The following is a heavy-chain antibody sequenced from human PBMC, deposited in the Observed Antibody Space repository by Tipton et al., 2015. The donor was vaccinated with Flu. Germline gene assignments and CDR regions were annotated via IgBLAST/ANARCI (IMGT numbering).Heavy chain of an antibody. CDR2: IRQDGNEK. V-gene: IGHV3-7*01. CDR1: GFTFTDYF. J-gene: IGHJ2*01. CDR3: ARRYFDL. Sequence: SLRLSCAASGFTFTDYFMSWIRQAPGKGLEWVANIRQDGNEKYYVDSVKGRFTISRDNAKNSLYLEMNTLRAEDTAVYYCARRYFDLWGRGTLVTVSS.